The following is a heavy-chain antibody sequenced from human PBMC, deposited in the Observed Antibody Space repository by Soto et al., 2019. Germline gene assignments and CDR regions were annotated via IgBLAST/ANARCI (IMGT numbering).Heavy chain of an antibody. CDR1: GGSISSGDYY. Sequence: SETLSLTCTVSGGSISSGDYYWSWIRQPPGKGLEWIGYIYYSGSTYYNPSLESRVTISVDTSKNQFSLKLSSVTAADTAVYYCARGPSTTVTTGRFFDYWGQGTLVTVSS. CDR2: IYYSGST. J-gene: IGHJ4*02. V-gene: IGHV4-30-4*01. CDR3: ARGPSTTVTTGRFFDY. D-gene: IGHD4-17*01.